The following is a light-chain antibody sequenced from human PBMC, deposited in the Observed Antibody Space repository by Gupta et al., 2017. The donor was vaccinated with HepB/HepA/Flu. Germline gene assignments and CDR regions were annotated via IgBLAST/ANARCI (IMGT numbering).Light chain of an antibody. J-gene: IGKJ4*01. CDR1: QSVSSN. V-gene: IGKV3-15*01. Sequence: EIVMTQSPATLSVSPGERATLSCRASQSVSSNLAWYQQKPGQAPRLLIYGTSTRATDIPARFSGSGSGTEFTLPISSLQSEDFAVYYCQQYNNWSPLTFGGGTKVEIK. CDR3: QQYNNWSPLT. CDR2: GTS.